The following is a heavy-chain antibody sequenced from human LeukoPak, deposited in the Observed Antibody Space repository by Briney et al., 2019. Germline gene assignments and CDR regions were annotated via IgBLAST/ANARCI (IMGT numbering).Heavy chain of an antibody. V-gene: IGHV6-1*01. CDR2: TYYRSKWYN. CDR3: ARGGENYGDLHYYYYGMDV. J-gene: IGHJ6*02. Sequence: SQTLSLTFAISGDRVSSNSAAWNWIRQSPSRGLEWLGRTYYRSKWYNDYAVSVKSRITINPDTSKNQFSLQLNSVTPEDTAVYYCARGGENYGDLHYYYYGMDVWGQGTTVTVSS. CDR1: GDRVSSNSAA. D-gene: IGHD4-17*01.